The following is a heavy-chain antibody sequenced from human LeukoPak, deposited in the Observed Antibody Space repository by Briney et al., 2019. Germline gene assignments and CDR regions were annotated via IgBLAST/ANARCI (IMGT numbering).Heavy chain of an antibody. D-gene: IGHD3-22*01. CDR1: GFTFSSYA. J-gene: IGHJ4*02. V-gene: IGHV3-30-3*01. CDR3: ARDYYYDSSGYSDNFDY. CDR2: ISYDGSNK. Sequence: PGGSLRLSCAASGFTFSSYAMRWVRQAPGKGLEWVAVISYDGSNKYYADSVKGRFTISRDNSKNTLYLQMNSLRAEDTAVYYCARDYYYDSSGYSDNFDYWGQGTLVTVSS.